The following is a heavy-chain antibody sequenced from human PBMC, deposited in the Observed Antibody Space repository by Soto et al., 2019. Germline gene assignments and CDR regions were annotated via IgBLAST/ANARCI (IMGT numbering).Heavy chain of an antibody. CDR1: GFTFSSYA. J-gene: IGHJ4*02. CDR2: ISGSGGST. D-gene: IGHD2-21*02. Sequence: PGGSLRLSCAASGFTFSSYAMSWVRQSPGKGLEWVSAISGSGGSTYYADSVKGRFTISRDNSKNTLYLQMNSLRAEDTAVYYCAKGHGGNSGFDYWGQGTLVTVSS. CDR3: AKGHGGNSGFDY. V-gene: IGHV3-23*01.